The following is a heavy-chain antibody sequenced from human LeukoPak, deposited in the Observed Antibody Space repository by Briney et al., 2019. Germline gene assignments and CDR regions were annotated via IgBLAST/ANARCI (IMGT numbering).Heavy chain of an antibody. CDR1: GASISSNNW. CDR3: ARQTSLLIAAAGVFDY. Sequence: SGTLSLTCAVSGASISSNNWWWSWVRQPPGKGLEWIGYIYHSGSTYYNPSLKSRVTISVDRSKNQFSLKLSSVTAADTAVYYCARQTSLLIAAAGVFDYWGQGTLVTVSS. D-gene: IGHD6-13*01. CDR2: IYHSGST. V-gene: IGHV4-4*02. J-gene: IGHJ4*02.